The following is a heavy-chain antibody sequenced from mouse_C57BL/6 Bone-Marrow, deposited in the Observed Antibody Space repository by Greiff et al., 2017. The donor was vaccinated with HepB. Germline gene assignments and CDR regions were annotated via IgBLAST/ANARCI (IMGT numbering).Heavy chain of an antibody. Sequence: EVKLQESGGGLVQPGGSMKLSCAASGFTFSDAWMDWVRQSPEKGLEWVAEIRNKANNHATYYAESVKGRLTISRDDSKSSVYLQMNSLRAEDTGIYYCTRRRLTDWFAYWGQGTLVTVSA. CDR3: TRRRLTDWFAY. CDR2: IRNKANNHAT. V-gene: IGHV6-6*01. D-gene: IGHD2-4*01. J-gene: IGHJ3*01. CDR1: GFTFSDAW.